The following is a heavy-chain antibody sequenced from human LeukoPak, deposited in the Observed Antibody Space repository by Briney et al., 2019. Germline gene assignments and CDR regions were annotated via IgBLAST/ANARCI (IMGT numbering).Heavy chain of an antibody. V-gene: IGHV3-23*01. CDR3: AKDPAIVLLWFGEPEDY. D-gene: IGHD3-10*01. Sequence: PGGSLRLSCAASGFTFSSYAMSWVRQAPGKGLEWVSAISGSGGSTYYADSVKGRFTISRDNSKNTLYLQMNSLRAEDTAVYYCAKDPAIVLLWFGEPEDYWGQGTLVTVSS. CDR2: ISGSGGST. CDR1: GFTFSSYA. J-gene: IGHJ4*02.